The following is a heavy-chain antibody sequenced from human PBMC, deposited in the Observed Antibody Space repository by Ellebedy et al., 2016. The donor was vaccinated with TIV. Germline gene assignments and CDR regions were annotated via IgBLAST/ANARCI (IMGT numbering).Heavy chain of an antibody. CDR3: ARAGSPNEYYYGMDV. D-gene: IGHD1-1*01. Sequence: ASVKVSCXASGYTFTSYDINWVRQATGQGLEWMGWMNPNSGNTGYAQKFQGRVTMTRNTSISTAYMELSSLRSEDTAVYYCARAGSPNEYYYGMDVWGQGTTVTVSS. CDR1: GYTFTSYD. J-gene: IGHJ6*02. V-gene: IGHV1-8*01. CDR2: MNPNSGNT.